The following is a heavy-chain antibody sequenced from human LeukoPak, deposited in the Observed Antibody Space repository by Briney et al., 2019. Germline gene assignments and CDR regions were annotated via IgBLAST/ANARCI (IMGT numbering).Heavy chain of an antibody. D-gene: IGHD2-21*01. CDR1: GRSFSGYY. V-gene: IGHV4-34*01. Sequence: PSETLSLTCAVYGRSFSGYYWSWIRQPPGKGLEWIGEINHSGSTNYNPSLKSRVTISVDTSKNQFSLKLSSVTAADTAVYYCASCGGQYYFDYWGQGTLVTVSS. CDR2: INHSGST. CDR3: ASCGGQYYFDY. J-gene: IGHJ4*02.